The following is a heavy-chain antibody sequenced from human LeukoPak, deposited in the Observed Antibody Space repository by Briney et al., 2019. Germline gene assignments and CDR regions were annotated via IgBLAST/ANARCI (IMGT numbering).Heavy chain of an antibody. CDR2: INPNSGGT. CDR1: GYSFTGYY. CDR3: ARGPYSTSPHFDY. J-gene: IGHJ4*02. D-gene: IGHD6-6*01. V-gene: IGHV1-2*02. Sequence: ASVKVSCKASGYSFTGYYMHWVRQAPRQGHEWIGWINPNSGGTHYAQKFQGRVTMTRDTSISTAYMELSSLRSDDTAIYYCARGPYSTSPHFDYWGQGTLVTVSS.